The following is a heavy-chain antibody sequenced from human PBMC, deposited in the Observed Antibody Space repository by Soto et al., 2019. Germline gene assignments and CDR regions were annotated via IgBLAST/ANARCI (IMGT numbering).Heavy chain of an antibody. CDR2: IYPSDSDT. CDR1: GYNFANYW. CDR3: ARGDSSDYSTATPADY. D-gene: IGHD3-22*01. V-gene: IGHV5-51*01. J-gene: IGHJ4*02. Sequence: PGESLKISCSGSGYNFANYWIGWVRQMPGKGLEWMGIIYPSDSDTRYSPSFEGQVTISADRSISTAYLQWNSLKASDTAVYFCARGDSSDYSTATPADYWGQGTLVTVSS.